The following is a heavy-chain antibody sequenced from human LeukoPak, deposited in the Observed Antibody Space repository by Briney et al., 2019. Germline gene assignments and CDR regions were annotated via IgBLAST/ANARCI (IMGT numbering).Heavy chain of an antibody. J-gene: IGHJ4*02. V-gene: IGHV3-23*01. CDR3: AKEYDFWSGSPYYFDY. D-gene: IGHD3-3*01. CDR2: ISGSGGST. CDR1: GFTFSSYG. Sequence: GGSLRLSCAASGFTFSSYGMHWVRQAPGKGLEWVSAISGSGGSTYYADSVKGRFTISRDNSKNTLYLQMNSLRAEDTAVYYCAKEYDFWSGSPYYFDYWGQGTLVTVSS.